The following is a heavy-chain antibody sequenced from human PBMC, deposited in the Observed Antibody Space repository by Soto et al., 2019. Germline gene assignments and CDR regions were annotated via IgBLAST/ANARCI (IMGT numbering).Heavy chain of an antibody. CDR3: VRGYSYGFDY. CDR1: GFTVSSNY. D-gene: IGHD5-18*01. J-gene: IGHJ4*02. V-gene: IGHV3-53*01. Sequence: EVQLVESGGGLIQPGGSLRLSCAASGFTVSSNYMSWVRQAPGKGLEGVSVIYSGGSTYYADSVKGRFTITRDKSKNTRYLQMNSLRAEDTAVYYCVRGYSYGFDYWGQGTLVTVSS. CDR2: IYSGGST.